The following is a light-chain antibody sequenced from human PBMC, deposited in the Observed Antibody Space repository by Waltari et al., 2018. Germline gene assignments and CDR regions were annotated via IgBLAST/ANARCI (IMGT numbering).Light chain of an antibody. CDR1: QNISNY. CDR3: QKYNKSPWT. CDR2: GAF. Sequence: VILTQSPATLSLSPGERATLSCRASQNISNYLAWYQQKAGQAPRLLIYGAFSRATGIPDRFSGSGSGTEFSLTISSLEPEDFAVFYCQKYNKSPWTFGQGTKVEIK. V-gene: IGKV3-20*01. J-gene: IGKJ1*01.